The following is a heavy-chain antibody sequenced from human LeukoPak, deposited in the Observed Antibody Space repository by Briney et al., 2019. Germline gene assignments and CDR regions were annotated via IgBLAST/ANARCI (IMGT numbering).Heavy chain of an antibody. D-gene: IGHD2-15*01. CDR3: ARGRYCSADICSGGDAFDI. CDR2: IYTRGST. Sequence: TSSETLSLTCTVSGGSINNYYWSWIRQPAGKGLEWIGRIYTRGSTNYNPSLKSRVTMSVDTSKNQFSLKLSSVTAADTAAYYCARGRYCSADICSGGDAFDIWGQGTMVSVSS. CDR1: GGSINNYY. V-gene: IGHV4-4*07. J-gene: IGHJ3*02.